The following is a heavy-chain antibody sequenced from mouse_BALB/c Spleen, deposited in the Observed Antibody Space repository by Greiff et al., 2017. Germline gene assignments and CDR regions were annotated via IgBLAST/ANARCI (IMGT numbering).Heavy chain of an antibody. CDR1: GFAFSSYD. J-gene: IGHJ1*01. CDR2: ISSGGGST. CDR3: ARHLNYYGSSFYWYFDV. V-gene: IGHV5-12-1*01. Sequence: EVKLMESGGGLVKPGGSLKLSCAASGFAFSSYDMSWVRQTPEKRLEWVAYISSGGGSTYYPDTVKGRFTISRDNAKNTLYLQMSSLKSEDTAMYYCARHLNYYGSSFYWYFDVWGAGTTVTVSS. D-gene: IGHD1-1*01.